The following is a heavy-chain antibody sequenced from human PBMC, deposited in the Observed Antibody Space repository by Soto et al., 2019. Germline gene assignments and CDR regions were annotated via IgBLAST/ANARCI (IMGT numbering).Heavy chain of an antibody. D-gene: IGHD3-16*02. V-gene: IGHV1-2*02. CDR3: ARSMITFGGVIAPFDY. CDR1: GYTFTGYY. J-gene: IGHJ4*02. CDR2: NNPNSGST. Sequence: QVQLVQSGAEVKKPGASVKVSCKASGYTFTGYYMHWVRQAPGQGLEWMGWNNPNSGSTNYAQKFQGGVTMTRDTSISTAYMELSRLRSDDTAVYYCARSMITFGGVIAPFDYWGQGTPVTVSS.